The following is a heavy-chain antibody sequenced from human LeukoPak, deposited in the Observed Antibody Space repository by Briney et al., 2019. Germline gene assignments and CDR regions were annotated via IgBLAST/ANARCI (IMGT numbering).Heavy chain of an antibody. V-gene: IGHV4-30-4*01. Sequence: SETLSLTCTVSGGSISSGDYYWSWIRQPPGRGLEWIGYIYYSGSTYYNPSLKSRVTISVDTSKNQFSLKLSSVTAADTAVYYCARVEYENWFDPWGQGTLVTVSS. CDR1: GGSISSGDYY. J-gene: IGHJ5*02. D-gene: IGHD3-3*01. CDR2: IYYSGST. CDR3: ARVEYENWFDP.